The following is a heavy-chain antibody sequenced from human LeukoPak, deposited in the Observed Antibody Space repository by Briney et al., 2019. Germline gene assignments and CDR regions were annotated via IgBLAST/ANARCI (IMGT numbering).Heavy chain of an antibody. Sequence: QAGGSLRLSCAASGFTFSSYAMHWVRQAPGKGLEWVAVISNDGINKYYADSVKGRFTISRDNSKNTLYLQMNSLRAEGTAVYYCARDRSGSSGPNYYCAMDVWGQGTTVTVSS. CDR1: GFTFSSYA. D-gene: IGHD6-19*01. CDR2: ISNDGINK. J-gene: IGHJ6*02. CDR3: ARDRSGSSGPNYYCAMDV. V-gene: IGHV3-30-3*01.